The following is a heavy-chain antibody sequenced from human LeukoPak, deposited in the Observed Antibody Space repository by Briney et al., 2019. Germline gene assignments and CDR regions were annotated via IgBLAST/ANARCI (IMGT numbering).Heavy chain of an antibody. CDR1: GYTFTGYY. V-gene: IGHV1-2*02. CDR2: INPNSGGT. J-gene: IGHJ4*02. CDR3: ARDREVRYSSSSRKYYYFDY. Sequence: ASVKVSCKASGYTFTGYYMHWVRQAPGQGLEWMGWINPNSGGTNYAQKFQGRVTMTRDTSISTAYMELSRLRSDDTAVYYCARDREVRYSSSSRKYYYFDYWGQGTLVTVSS. D-gene: IGHD6-6*01.